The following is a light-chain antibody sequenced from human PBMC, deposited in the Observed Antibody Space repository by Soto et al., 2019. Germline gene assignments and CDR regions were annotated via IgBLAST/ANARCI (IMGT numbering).Light chain of an antibody. Sequence: DIQMTQSPSPLSASVGDRVTITCRASQSISSYLNWYQQKPGKAPKLLIYAASSLQSGVPSRFSGSGSGTDFTLTISSLQPEDFATYYCQQSYSTLITVGQGTRLEIK. J-gene: IGKJ5*01. CDR2: AAS. CDR3: QQSYSTLIT. V-gene: IGKV1-39*01. CDR1: QSISSY.